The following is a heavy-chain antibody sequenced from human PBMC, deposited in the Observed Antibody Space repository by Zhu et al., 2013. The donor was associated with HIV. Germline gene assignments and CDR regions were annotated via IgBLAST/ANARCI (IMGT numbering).Heavy chain of an antibody. CDR1: GFSFSSYA. J-gene: IGHJ4*02. CDR2: VSSSGGST. CDR3: AKESCSGGSCTRSDY. V-gene: IGHV3-23*01. Sequence: EVQLLESGGGLVQPGGSLRLSCAASGFSFSSYAMSWVRQAPGKGLDWVSAVSSSGGSTYYADSVKGRFTISRDNSKNTLYLQMNSLRAEDTAVYYCAKESCSGGSCTRSDYWGQGTLVTVSS. D-gene: IGHD2-15*01.